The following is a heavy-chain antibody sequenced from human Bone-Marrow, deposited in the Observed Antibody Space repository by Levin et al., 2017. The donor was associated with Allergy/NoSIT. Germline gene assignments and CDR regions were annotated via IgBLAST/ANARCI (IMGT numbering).Heavy chain of an antibody. J-gene: IGHJ3*02. D-gene: IGHD3-3*01. Sequence: GESLKISCATSGFTFSNFAMHWVRQAPGKGLEWVTVISYDGNNTHYADSVKGRFTVSRDNSKNTLFLQMSSLGAEDTALYYCARVQDTFWSGYYDAFAIWGQGTMVTVSS. V-gene: IGHV3-30-3*01. CDR3: ARVQDTFWSGYYDAFAI. CDR2: ISYDGNNT. CDR1: GFTFSNFA.